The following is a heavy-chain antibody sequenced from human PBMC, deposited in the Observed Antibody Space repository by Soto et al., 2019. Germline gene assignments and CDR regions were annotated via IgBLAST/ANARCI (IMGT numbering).Heavy chain of an antibody. J-gene: IGHJ6*02. V-gene: IGHV1-69*13. CDR1: GGTFSSYA. Sequence: EASVKVSCKASGGTFSSYAISWVRQAPGQGLEWMGGIIPIFGTANYAQKFQGRVTITADESTSTAYMELSSLRSEDTAVYYCASGFHGDYELYYYYGMDVWGQGTTVTVSS. D-gene: IGHD4-17*01. CDR2: IIPIFGTA. CDR3: ASGFHGDYELYYYYGMDV.